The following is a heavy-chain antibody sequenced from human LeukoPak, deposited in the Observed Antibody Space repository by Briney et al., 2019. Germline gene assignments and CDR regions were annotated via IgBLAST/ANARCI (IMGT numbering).Heavy chain of an antibody. V-gene: IGHV5-51*01. CDR3: ARLGYDFWSGYPNWSDP. D-gene: IGHD3-3*01. CDR2: IYPGDSDT. J-gene: IGHJ5*02. Sequence: GESLKISCKGSGYSFTSYWIGWVRQMPGKGPEWMGIIYPGDSDTRYSPSFQGQVTISADKSISTAYLQWSSLKASDTAMYYCARLGYDFWSGYPNWSDPWGQGTLVTVSS. CDR1: GYSFTSYW.